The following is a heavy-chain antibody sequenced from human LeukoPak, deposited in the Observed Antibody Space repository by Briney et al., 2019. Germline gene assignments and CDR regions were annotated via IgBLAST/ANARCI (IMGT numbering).Heavy chain of an antibody. CDR2: IYHSGST. CDR3: ARDKPYCGGDCYNWFDP. CDR1: GYSISSGYY. D-gene: IGHD2-21*02. V-gene: IGHV4-38-2*02. Sequence: SETLSLTCAVSGYSISSGYYWGWIRQPPGKGLEWIGSIYHSGSTYYNPSLKSRVTISVDTSKNQFSLKLSSVTAADTAVYYCARDKPYCGGDCYNWFDPWGQGTLVTVSS. J-gene: IGHJ5*02.